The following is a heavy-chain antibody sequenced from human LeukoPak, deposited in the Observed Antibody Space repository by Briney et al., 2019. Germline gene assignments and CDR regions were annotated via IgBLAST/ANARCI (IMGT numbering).Heavy chain of an antibody. D-gene: IGHD3-3*01. J-gene: IGHJ4*02. CDR2: ISYDGSNK. CDR3: ASPQSDFWSGQPLGY. CDR1: GFTFSSYA. V-gene: IGHV3-30-3*01. Sequence: GGSLRLSCAASGFTFSSYAMHWVRQAPGKGLEWVAVISYDGSNKYYADSVKGRFTISRDNSKNTLYLQMNSLRAEDTAVYYCASPQSDFWSGQPLGYWGQGTLVTVSS.